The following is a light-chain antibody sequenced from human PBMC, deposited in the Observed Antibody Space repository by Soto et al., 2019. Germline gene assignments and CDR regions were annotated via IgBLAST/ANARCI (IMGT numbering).Light chain of an antibody. CDR1: QSVSSK. CDR2: DTS. J-gene: IGKJ5*01. CDR3: QQYSNWPPIT. V-gene: IGKV3-15*01. Sequence: MVMTQSPATLSVSPGERATLSCMASQSVSSKLAWYQQKPGQAPRLLIYDTSTRATGIPARFSGSGSGKEFTLTISSLQSEDFAVYYCQQYSNWPPITFGQGTRLEIK.